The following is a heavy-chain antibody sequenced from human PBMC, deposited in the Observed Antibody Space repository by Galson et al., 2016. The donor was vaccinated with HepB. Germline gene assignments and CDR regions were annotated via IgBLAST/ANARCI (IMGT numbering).Heavy chain of an antibody. D-gene: IGHD2-21*02. V-gene: IGHV3-21*01. CDR2: ISSSTTYI. J-gene: IGHJ3*01. CDR1: AFTFRNYT. Sequence: SLRLSCAASAFTFRNYTMNWVRQAPGKGLEWVSSISSSTTYIYYATSLKGRFTISRDNAKKSLYLQMDSLRAEDTAVYYCARAYCGGDCHGIDHAFDLWGQGTMVTGSS. CDR3: ARAYCGGDCHGIDHAFDL.